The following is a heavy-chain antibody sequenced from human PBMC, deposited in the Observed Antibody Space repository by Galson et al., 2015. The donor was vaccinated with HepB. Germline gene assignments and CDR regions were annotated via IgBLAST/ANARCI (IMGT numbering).Heavy chain of an antibody. D-gene: IGHD3-22*01. CDR1: GGTFSSYA. J-gene: IGHJ2*01. CDR2: IIPIFGTA. V-gene: IGHV1-69*13. Sequence: SVKVSCKASGGTFSSYAISWVRQAPGQGLEWMGGIIPIFGTANYAQKFQGRVTITADESTSTAYMELSSLRSEDTAVYYCARDSGYYDSSGYPYWYFDLWGRGTLVTVSS. CDR3: ARDSGYYDSSGYPYWYFDL.